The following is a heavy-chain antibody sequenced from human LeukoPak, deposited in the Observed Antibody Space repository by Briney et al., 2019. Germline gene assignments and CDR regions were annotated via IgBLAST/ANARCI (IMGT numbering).Heavy chain of an antibody. V-gene: IGHV1-8*01. CDR1: GYTFNSYD. D-gene: IGHD3/OR15-3a*01. CDR2: MNPNSGNT. J-gene: IGHJ6*03. Sequence: ASVKVSCKASGYTFNSYDINWVRQATGQGLEWMGWMNPNSGNTGYAQKFQGRVTMTKNNSIATVYMELSSLRSEDTAVYYCARALSWTTESYYYMDAWGKGTTVTVSS. CDR3: ARALSWTTESYYYMDA.